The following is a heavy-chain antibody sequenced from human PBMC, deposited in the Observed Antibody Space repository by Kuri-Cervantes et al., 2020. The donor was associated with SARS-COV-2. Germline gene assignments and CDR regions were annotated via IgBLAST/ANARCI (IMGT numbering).Heavy chain of an antibody. CDR1: GGSLSGSF. V-gene: IGHV4-34*01. J-gene: IGHJ4*02. CDR2: VNHNGGA. Sequence: SETLSLTCAVYGGSLSGSFWSWIRQSPGKGLEWIGEVNHNGGANYNPSLRSRVTISVDTSKTQFSLSLSSVTAADTAVYYCARHGYPQSRSSIDYWGQGTPVTVSS. CDR3: ARHGYPQSRSSIDY. D-gene: IGHD5-24*01.